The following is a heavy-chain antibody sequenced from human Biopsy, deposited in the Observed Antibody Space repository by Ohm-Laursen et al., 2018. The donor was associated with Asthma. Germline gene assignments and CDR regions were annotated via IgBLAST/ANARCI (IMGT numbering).Heavy chain of an antibody. CDR1: RFTYE. V-gene: IGHV3-30*01. J-gene: IGHJ3*02. Sequence: SLRLSCAASRFTYEMHWVRQAPGKGLEWVGVISKDASTQDYADSVKGRFTMARDNSKNTPDLQMNSLREEDTAVYYCVRDGTDDAFDIWGQGTVVSVSS. CDR2: ISKDASTQ. D-gene: IGHD1-1*01. CDR3: VRDGTDDAFDI.